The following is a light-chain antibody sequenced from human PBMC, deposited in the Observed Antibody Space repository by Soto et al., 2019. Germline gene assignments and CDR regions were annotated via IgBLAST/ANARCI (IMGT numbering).Light chain of an antibody. CDR1: KNIRSR. CDR2: DAS. V-gene: IGKV1-5*01. CDR3: KQYHSYWK. J-gene: IGKJ1*01. Sequence: DIQITQSPCTLSASVVERVTITFRASKNIRSRLGWFQQKPGKAPKLLIYDASSLESGVPQRFSGSGSGIEFTLTISSLQTDDFSTYYCKQYHSYWKFGQGTKVDIK.